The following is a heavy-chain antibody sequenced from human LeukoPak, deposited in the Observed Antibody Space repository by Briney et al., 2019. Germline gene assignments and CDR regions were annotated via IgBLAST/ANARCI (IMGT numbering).Heavy chain of an antibody. D-gene: IGHD6-13*01. Sequence: SETLSLTCTVSGGSISSGGYYWSWIRQHPGKGLEWIGYIYYSGSTYYNPSLKSRVTISVDTSKNQFSLKLSSVTAADTAAYYCARSKRGIAAAYNWFDPWGQGTLVTVSS. V-gene: IGHV4-31*03. CDR1: GGSISSGGYY. CDR2: IYYSGST. J-gene: IGHJ5*02. CDR3: ARSKRGIAAAYNWFDP.